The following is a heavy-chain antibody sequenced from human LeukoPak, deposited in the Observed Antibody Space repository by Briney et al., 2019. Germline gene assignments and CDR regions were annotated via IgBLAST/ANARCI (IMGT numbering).Heavy chain of an antibody. D-gene: IGHD5-12*01. V-gene: IGHV3-23*01. CDR1: GFTFSNYA. Sequence: GGSLRLSCAASGFTFSNYAMNLVRQAPGKGLEWVSAISAGADTTLYADSVKGRFTISRDNSRNTLYLQMNSLRAEDTAIYHCARWIYYFDSWGQGTLVTVSS. J-gene: IGHJ4*02. CDR2: ISAGADTT. CDR3: ARWIYYFDS.